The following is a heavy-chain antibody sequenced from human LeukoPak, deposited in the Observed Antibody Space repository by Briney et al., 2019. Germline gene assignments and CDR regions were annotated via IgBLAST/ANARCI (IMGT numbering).Heavy chain of an antibody. J-gene: IGHJ4*02. D-gene: IGHD1-26*01. CDR2: INSDGSST. V-gene: IGHV3-74*01. CDR1: GFTFSSYW. CDR3: AKGTTVVGVHGGFDY. Sequence: GGSLRLSCAASGFTFSSYWIHWVRQAPGKGLVWVSRINSDGSSTTYADSVRGRFTISRYNAKNSLYLQMNSLRAEDTAAYYCAKGTTVVGVHGGFDYWGQGTLVTVSS.